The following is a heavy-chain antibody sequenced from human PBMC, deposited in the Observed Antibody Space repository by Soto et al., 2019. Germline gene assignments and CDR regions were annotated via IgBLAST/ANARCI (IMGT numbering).Heavy chain of an antibody. CDR3: ARGRGAAADYFDF. V-gene: IGHV3-11*05. D-gene: IGHD6-13*01. CDR2: ISSSTSNT. J-gene: IGHJ4*02. CDR1: GFTFSDYY. Sequence: QVQLMESGGGLVKPGGSLRLSCAVSGFTFSDYYMTWIRQAPGKGLEWVSYISSSTSNTNYADSVKGRFTISRDNAKNSLFLQMNSLRAEDTAVYYCARGRGAAADYFDFWRQGTLVTVSS.